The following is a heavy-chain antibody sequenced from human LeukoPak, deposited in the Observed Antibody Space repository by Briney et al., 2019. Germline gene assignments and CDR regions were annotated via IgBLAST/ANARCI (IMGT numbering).Heavy chain of an antibody. V-gene: IGHV4-39*07. CDR2: IYYSGST. Sequence: SETLSLTCTVSDDSISSSSYYWGWIRQPPGKGLEWIGSIYYSGSTNYNPSLKSRVTISVETSKNQFSLKLSSVTAADTAVYYCARVTGYMIEDYFDYWGQGTLVTVSS. J-gene: IGHJ4*02. CDR3: ARVTGYMIEDYFDY. D-gene: IGHD3-22*01. CDR1: DDSISSSSYY.